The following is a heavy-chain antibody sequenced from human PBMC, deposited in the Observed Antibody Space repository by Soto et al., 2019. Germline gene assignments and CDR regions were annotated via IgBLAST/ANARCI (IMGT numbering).Heavy chain of an antibody. CDR1: GFTFGDYA. V-gene: IGHV3-49*03. CDR3: SRVEHAEVPFEY. Sequence: PGGSLRLSCTASGFTFGDYAMSLFRQAPGKGLEWLGFIKSITYGGTTEYAASVKGRFTISRDDSKSIAYLQMNSLKIEDTAVYYCSRVEHAEVPFEYWGQGALVTVSS. D-gene: IGHD1-26*01. J-gene: IGHJ4*02. CDR2: IKSITYGGTT.